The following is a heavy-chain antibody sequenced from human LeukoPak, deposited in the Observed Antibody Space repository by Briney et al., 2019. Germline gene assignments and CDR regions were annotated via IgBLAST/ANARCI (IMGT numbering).Heavy chain of an antibody. CDR1: GGTFSSYA. V-gene: IGHV1-69*13. J-gene: IGHJ4*02. CDR3: ARDHNIVAPFDY. Sequence: SVKVSCKASGGTFSSYAISWVRQAPGQGLEWMGGIIPIFGTANYAQKFQGRVTITADESTSTAYMELSSLRSEDTAVYYRARDHNIVAPFDYWGQGTLVTVSS. CDR2: IIPIFGTA. D-gene: IGHD5-12*01.